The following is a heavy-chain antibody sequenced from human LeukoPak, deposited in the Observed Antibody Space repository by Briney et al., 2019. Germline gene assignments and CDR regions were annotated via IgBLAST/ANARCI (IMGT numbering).Heavy chain of an antibody. D-gene: IGHD6-13*01. V-gene: IGHV1-18*01. CDR3: ARWETPYSSSYYY. Sequence: ASVKVSCKASGYTFTSYGISWVRQAPGQGLEWMGWISAYNGNTNYAQKLQGRVTMTTDTSTSTVYMELSSLRSEDTAVYYCARWETPYSSSYYYWGQGTLVTVSS. CDR1: GYTFTSYG. CDR2: ISAYNGNT. J-gene: IGHJ4*02.